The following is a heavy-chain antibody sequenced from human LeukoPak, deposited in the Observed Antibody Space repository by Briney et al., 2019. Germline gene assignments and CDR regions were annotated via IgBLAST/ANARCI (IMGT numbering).Heavy chain of an antibody. J-gene: IGHJ4*02. D-gene: IGHD1-26*01. V-gene: IGHV3-74*01. CDR2: INSDGSST. CDR3: ATKLVGAKSSEFEY. Sequence: PGGSLRLSCAASGFTFSSYWMHWVRQAPGKGLVWVSRINSDGSSTTYADSVKGRFTISRDNAKNTLYPQMNSLRAEDTAVYYCATKLVGAKSSEFEYWGQGTLVTVSS. CDR1: GFTFSSYW.